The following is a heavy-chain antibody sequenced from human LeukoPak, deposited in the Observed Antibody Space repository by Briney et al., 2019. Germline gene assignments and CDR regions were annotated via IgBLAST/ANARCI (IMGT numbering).Heavy chain of an antibody. CDR1: GGSISSYY. D-gene: IGHD3-3*01. CDR3: ARVGSGLNLYYFDY. J-gene: IGHJ4*02. CDR2: IYYSGST. Sequence: PSETLSLTCTVSGGSISSYYWSWIRQPPGKGLEGIGYIYYSGSTNYNPSLKSRVTISVDPSKNHFSLKLSSVTAADTAVYFCARVGSGLNLYYFDYWGQGILVTVSS. V-gene: IGHV4-59*12.